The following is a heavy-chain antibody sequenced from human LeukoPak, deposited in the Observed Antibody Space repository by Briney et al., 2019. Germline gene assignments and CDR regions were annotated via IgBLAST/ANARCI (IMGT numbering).Heavy chain of an antibody. D-gene: IGHD2-2*01. CDR3: ARPLIDTVVVPYFGY. CDR2: ISAYNGNT. V-gene: IGHV1-18*01. Sequence: GASVKVSCKASGYTFTSYGISWVRQAPGQELEWMGWISAYNGNTNYAQKLQGRVTMTTDTSTSTAYMELRSLRSDDTAVYYCARPLIDTVVVPYFGYWGQGTLVTVSS. CDR1: GYTFTSYG. J-gene: IGHJ4*02.